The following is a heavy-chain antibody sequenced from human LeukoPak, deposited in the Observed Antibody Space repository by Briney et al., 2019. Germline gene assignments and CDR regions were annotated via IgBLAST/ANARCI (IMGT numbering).Heavy chain of an antibody. D-gene: IGHD6-13*01. V-gene: IGHV4-39*07. CDR3: AGASSWYVFDS. CDR2: IYYSGST. CDR1: GGSIGSSSYY. Sequence: SETLSLTCTVSGGSIGSSSYYWGWIRQPPGKGLEWIGSIYYSGSTYYNPSLKSRVTMSVDTSKNQFSLNLSSVTAADTAIYYCAGASSWYVFDSWGQGTLVTVSS. J-gene: IGHJ4*02.